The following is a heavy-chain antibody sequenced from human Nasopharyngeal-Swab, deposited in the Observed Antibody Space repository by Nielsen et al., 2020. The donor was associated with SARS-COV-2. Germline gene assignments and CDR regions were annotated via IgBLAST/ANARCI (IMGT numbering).Heavy chain of an antibody. V-gene: IGHV1-18*01. Sequence: GESLKISCKGSGYSFTSYGISWVRQAPGQGLEWMGWISAYNGNTNYAQKLQGRVTMTTDTSTSTAYMELRSLRSDDTAVYYCARDEVAVAGTHFDYWGQGTLVTVSS. D-gene: IGHD6-19*01. J-gene: IGHJ4*02. CDR1: GYSFTSYG. CDR2: ISAYNGNT. CDR3: ARDEVAVAGTHFDY.